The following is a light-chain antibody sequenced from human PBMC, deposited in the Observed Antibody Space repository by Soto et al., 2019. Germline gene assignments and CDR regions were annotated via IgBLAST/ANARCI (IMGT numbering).Light chain of an antibody. CDR3: HQSYSSYSWT. Sequence: DIQLTQSPSSLSASVGDRITITCRASQSISSYLDWYQQKPGKAPTLLVYDSSTLQSGVPSRFSGSGFGGEFTIPVSSIQPEDFATYYCHQSYSSYSWTLGQGTKVDIK. CDR1: QSISSY. CDR2: DSS. V-gene: IGKV1-39*01. J-gene: IGKJ1*01.